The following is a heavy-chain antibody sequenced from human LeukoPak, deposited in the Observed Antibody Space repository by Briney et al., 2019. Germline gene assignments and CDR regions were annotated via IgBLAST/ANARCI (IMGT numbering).Heavy chain of an antibody. Sequence: GGSLRLSCAASGFTFSSYWMHWVRQAPGQGLEWMGWINPNSGGTNYAQKFQGRVTMTRDTSISTAYMELSRLRSDDTAVYYCASTCGGDCSDSFDYWAREPWSPSPQ. J-gene: IGHJ4*02. V-gene: IGHV1-2*02. CDR2: INPNSGGT. CDR3: ASTCGGDCSDSFDY. D-gene: IGHD2-21*02. CDR1: GFTFSSYW.